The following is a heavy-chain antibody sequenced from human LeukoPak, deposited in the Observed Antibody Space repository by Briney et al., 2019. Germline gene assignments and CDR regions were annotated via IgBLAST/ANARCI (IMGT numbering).Heavy chain of an antibody. J-gene: IGHJ3*02. Sequence: GGSLRLSCAASGFTFSSYSMSWVRQAPGKGLVWVTRISADGSYTLYADSVKGRFTISRDNAKNTLYLQMNSLRAEDTAVYYCVTANSGLDIWGQGTTVTVSS. CDR3: VTANSGLDI. V-gene: IGHV3-74*01. CDR2: ISADGSYT. D-gene: IGHD1-1*01. CDR1: GFTFSSYS.